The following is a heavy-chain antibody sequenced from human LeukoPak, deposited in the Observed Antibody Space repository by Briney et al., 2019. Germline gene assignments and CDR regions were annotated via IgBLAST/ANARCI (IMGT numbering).Heavy chain of an antibody. V-gene: IGHV1-2*02. Sequence: ASVKVSCKASGYTFTGYYMHWVRQAPGQGLEWMGWINPNSGGTNYAQKFQGRVTMTRDTSISTAYMELSRLRSDDTAVYYCARDLTDIVVVPAAIHGYYYYGMDVWGQGTTVTVSS. D-gene: IGHD2-2*02. CDR3: ARDLTDIVVVPAAIHGYYYYGMDV. CDR2: INPNSGGT. CDR1: GYTFTGYY. J-gene: IGHJ6*02.